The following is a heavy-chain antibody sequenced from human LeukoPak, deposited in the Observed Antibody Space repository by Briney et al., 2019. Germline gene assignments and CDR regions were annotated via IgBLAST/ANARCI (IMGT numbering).Heavy chain of an antibody. CDR2: IKQDGSVK. J-gene: IGHJ4*02. D-gene: IGHD6-6*01. CDR3: ARIGYSSSSIDY. V-gene: IGHV3-7*01. CDR1: GFTFSSYW. Sequence: GGSLRLSCAASGFTFSSYWMSWVRQAPGKGLEWVANIKQDGSVKYYMDSVKGRFTISRDNAKNSVFLQIHSLRAEDTAMYYCARIGYSSSSIDYWGQGTLVTVSS.